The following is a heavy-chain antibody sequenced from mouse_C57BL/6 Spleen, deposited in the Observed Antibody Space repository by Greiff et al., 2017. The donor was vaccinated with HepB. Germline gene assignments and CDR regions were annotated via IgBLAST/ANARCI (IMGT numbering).Heavy chain of an antibody. CDR1: GYTFTSYW. CDR2: IYPGSGST. CDR3: ARRGYSSYYAMDY. J-gene: IGHJ4*01. D-gene: IGHD1-1*01. V-gene: IGHV1-55*01. Sequence: QVQLQQPGAELVKPGASVKMSCKASGYTFTSYWITWVKQRPGQGLEWIGDIYPGSGSTNYNEKFKSKATLTVDTSSSTAYMQLSSLTSEDSAVYYCARRGYSSYYAMDYWGQGTSVTVSS.